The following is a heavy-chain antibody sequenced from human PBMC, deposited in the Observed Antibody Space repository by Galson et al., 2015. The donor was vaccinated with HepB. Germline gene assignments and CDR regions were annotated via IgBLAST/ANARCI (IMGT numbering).Heavy chain of an antibody. CDR2: INHSGST. J-gene: IGHJ6*04. Sequence: SETLSLTCAVYGGSFSGYYWSWIRQPPGKGLEWIGEINHSGSTNYNPSLKSRVTISVDTSKNQFSLKLSSVTAADTAVYYCARGRADIVALDVWGKGTTVTVSS. CDR3: ARGRADIVALDV. CDR1: GGSFSGYY. V-gene: IGHV4-34*01. D-gene: IGHD5-12*01.